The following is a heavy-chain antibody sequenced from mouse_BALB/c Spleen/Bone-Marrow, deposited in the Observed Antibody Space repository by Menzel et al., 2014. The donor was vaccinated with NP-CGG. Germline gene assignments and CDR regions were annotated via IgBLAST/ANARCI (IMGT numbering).Heavy chain of an antibody. D-gene: IGHD2-1*01. CDR2: ISSGSSTI. CDR1: GFTFSSFG. V-gene: IGHV5-17*02. CDR3: ARGRPIYYGNLYAMDY. Sequence: EVKLVESGGGLVQPVGSRKLSCAASGFTFSSFGMHWVRQAPEKGLEWVAYISSGSSTIYYADTVKGRFTISRDNPKNXLFLKMTSLRSEDTAMYYCARGRPIYYGNLYAMDYWGQGTSVTVSS. J-gene: IGHJ4*01.